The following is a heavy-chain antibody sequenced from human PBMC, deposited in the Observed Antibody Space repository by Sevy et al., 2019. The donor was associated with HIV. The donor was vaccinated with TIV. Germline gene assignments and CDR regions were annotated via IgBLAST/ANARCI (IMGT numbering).Heavy chain of an antibody. V-gene: IGHV4-39*01. Sequence: SETLSLTCIVSGGSISRRSYYWGWIRQHPGKGLEWSGSIYYSGSTYYNPSLQSRVTISVDTSENQFSLKLSSVTAADTAVYYCASQWDLRLGYYMDVWGKGTTVTVSS. CDR1: GGSISRRSYY. J-gene: IGHJ6*03. CDR3: ASQWDLRLGYYMDV. D-gene: IGHD1-26*01. CDR2: IYYSGST.